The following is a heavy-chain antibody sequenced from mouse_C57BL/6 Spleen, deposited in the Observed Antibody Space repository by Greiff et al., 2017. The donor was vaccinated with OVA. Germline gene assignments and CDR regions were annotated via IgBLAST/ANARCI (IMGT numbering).Heavy chain of an antibody. D-gene: IGHD2-3*01. Sequence: VQLQQPGAELVKPGASVKLSCKASGYTFTSYWMHWVKQRPGRGLAWIGRIDPNSGGTKYDEKFKSKATLTEDKHASTAYMQISSLSSEDSAVYYGARSYDGYYVAMDYWGQGTSVTFSS. CDR3: ARSYDGYYVAMDY. CDR2: IDPNSGGT. J-gene: IGHJ4*01. CDR1: GYTFTSYW. V-gene: IGHV1-72*01.